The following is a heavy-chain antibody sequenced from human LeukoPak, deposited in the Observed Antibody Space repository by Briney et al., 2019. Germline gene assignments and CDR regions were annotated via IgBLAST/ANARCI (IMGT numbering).Heavy chain of an antibody. Sequence: GESLKISCKGSGYSFTSYWIAWVRQMPGKGLEYMGIIYPGDSDTRYSPSFQGQVTISADKSISTAYLQWSSLKASDTAMYYCVRLKGYSGYVPLDYWGQGTLVTVSS. V-gene: IGHV5-51*01. CDR2: IYPGDSDT. D-gene: IGHD5-12*01. J-gene: IGHJ4*02. CDR1: GYSFTSYW. CDR3: VRLKGYSGYVPLDY.